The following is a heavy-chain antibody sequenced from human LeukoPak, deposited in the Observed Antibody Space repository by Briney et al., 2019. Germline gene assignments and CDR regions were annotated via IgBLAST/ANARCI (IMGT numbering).Heavy chain of an antibody. V-gene: IGHV4-34*01. Sequence: SETLSLTCAVYGGSFSGYYWSWIRQPPGKGLEWIGEINHSGSTNYNPSLKSRVTISVDTSKNQFSLKLSSATAADTAVYYCARKDILTGCFDYWGQGTLVTVSS. CDR1: GGSFSGYY. D-gene: IGHD3-9*01. CDR2: INHSGST. CDR3: ARKDILTGCFDY. J-gene: IGHJ4*02.